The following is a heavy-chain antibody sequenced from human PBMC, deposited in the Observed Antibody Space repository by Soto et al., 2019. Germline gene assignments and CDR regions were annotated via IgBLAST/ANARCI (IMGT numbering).Heavy chain of an antibody. CDR1: GFNFSYHY. V-gene: IGHV3-11*06. CDR3: ARHTSGWHYYDY. D-gene: IGHD6-19*01. CDR2: ISGSSRYT. Sequence: PGESLRLSCAASGFNFSYHYMNWIRQAPGKGLEWVSYISGSSRYTNFADSVKGRFTISRDNAKNSLYLQMNSLRAEDTAVYYCARHTSGWHYYDYWGQGTPVTVSS. J-gene: IGHJ4*02.